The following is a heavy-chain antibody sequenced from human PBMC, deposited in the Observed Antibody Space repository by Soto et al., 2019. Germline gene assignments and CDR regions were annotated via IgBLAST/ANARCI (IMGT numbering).Heavy chain of an antibody. V-gene: IGHV4-31*03. D-gene: IGHD3-10*01. CDR1: GGSIRGGDYY. CDR3: ARLSSLYYNSDYGGYYFDY. Sequence: QVQLQESGPGLVKPSQTLSLTCTVSGGSIRGGDYYWSWIRQHPGKGLEWIGYIFYSGNSFYNPSLKSGFTISVDTSKNQFSLQLSSVTAADTAIYYCARLSSLYYNSDYGGYYFDYWGQGTLVSVSS. J-gene: IGHJ4*02. CDR2: IFYSGNS.